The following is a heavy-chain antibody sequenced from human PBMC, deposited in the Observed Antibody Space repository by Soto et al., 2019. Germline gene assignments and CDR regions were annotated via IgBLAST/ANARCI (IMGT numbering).Heavy chain of an antibody. D-gene: IGHD2-2*01. CDR3: ARHGDLQYQLLLSR. J-gene: IGHJ4*02. CDR1: GGSISSYY. CDR2: IYYSGST. V-gene: IGHV4-59*08. Sequence: PSETLSLTCTVSGGSISSYYWSWIRQPPGKGLEWIGYIYYSGSTNYNPSLKSRVTISVDTSKNQFSLKLSSVTAADTAVYYCARHGDLQYQLLLSRWGQGTLVTVSS.